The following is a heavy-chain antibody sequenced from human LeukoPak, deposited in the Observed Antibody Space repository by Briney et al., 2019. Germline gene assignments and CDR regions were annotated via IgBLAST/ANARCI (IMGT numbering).Heavy chain of an antibody. J-gene: IGHJ4*02. Sequence: ASVKVSCKASGGTFSSYAISWVRQAPGQGLEWMGGIIPIFGTANYAQKFQGRVTITADKSTSTAYMELSSLRSEDTAVYYCARRGVGETFDYWGQGTLVTVSS. CDR3: ARRGVGETFDY. CDR2: IIPIFGTA. D-gene: IGHD1-26*01. V-gene: IGHV1-69*06. CDR1: GGTFSSYA.